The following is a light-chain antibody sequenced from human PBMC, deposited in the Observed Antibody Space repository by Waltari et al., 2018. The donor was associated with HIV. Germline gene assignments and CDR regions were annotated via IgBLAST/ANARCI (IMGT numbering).Light chain of an antibody. CDR1: RSTIGGDY. V-gene: IGLV1-47*01. J-gene: IGLJ3*02. CDR2: RSD. Sequence: QSVLTQPPSASGTPGQRITISCLGTRSTIGGDYAYWYQQLPGAAPKLLIYRSDQRPSGVPDRFSGSKSGTSASLAISGLRSEDEADYYCAAWDDSLSGWVFGGGTKLTVL. CDR3: AAWDDSLSGWV.